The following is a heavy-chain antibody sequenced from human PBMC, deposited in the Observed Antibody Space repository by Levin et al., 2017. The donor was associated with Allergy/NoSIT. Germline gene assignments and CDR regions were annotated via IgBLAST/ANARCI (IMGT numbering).Heavy chain of an antibody. D-gene: IGHD6-19*01. CDR2: ISSDGRKK. CDR1: GFTFSSYG. Sequence: GESLKISCAASGFTFSSYGMHWVRQAPGKGLEWVAVISSDGRKKFYADSVKGRFTISRDNSKNTPELQMNSLRAEDTAVYYCAKDGYGSGWYPLGNDAFEMWGQGTMVTVSS. J-gene: IGHJ3*02. V-gene: IGHV3-30*18. CDR3: AKDGYGSGWYPLGNDAFEM.